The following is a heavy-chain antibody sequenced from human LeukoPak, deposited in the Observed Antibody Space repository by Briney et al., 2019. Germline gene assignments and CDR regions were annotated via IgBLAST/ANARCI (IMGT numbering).Heavy chain of an antibody. Sequence: SETLSLTCTVSGYSISSSYYWDWIRQPPGKGLEWIGSIYYGGSTYYNPSLKSRVTISIDTSKNQFSLKLSSVTAADTAVYYCARRGPPRTMLRGVKSGWFDPWGQGTLVTVSS. CDR2: IYYGGST. D-gene: IGHD3-10*01. J-gene: IGHJ5*02. V-gene: IGHV4-38-2*02. CDR3: ARRGPPRTMLRGVKSGWFDP. CDR1: GYSISSSYY.